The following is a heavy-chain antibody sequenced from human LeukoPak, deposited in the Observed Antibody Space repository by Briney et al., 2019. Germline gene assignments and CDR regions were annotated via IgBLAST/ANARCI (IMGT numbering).Heavy chain of an antibody. J-gene: IGHJ3*02. CDR3: AKAGVGYQLLCPFDI. Sequence: GGSLRLSCAASGFTFDDYAMHWVRQAPGKGLKWVSLISGDGGSTYYADSVKGRFTISRDNSKNSLYLQMNSLRTEDTALYYCAKAGVGYQLLCPFDIWGQGTMVTVSS. CDR2: ISGDGGST. D-gene: IGHD2-2*01. CDR1: GFTFDDYA. V-gene: IGHV3-43*02.